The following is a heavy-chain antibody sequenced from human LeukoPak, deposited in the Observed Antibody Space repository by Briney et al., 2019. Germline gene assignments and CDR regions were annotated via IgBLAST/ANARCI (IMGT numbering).Heavy chain of an antibody. CDR2: IYHSGST. Sequence: SETLSLTCTVSGYSISSGYYWGWIRQPPGKGLEWIGSIYHSGSTYYNPSLKSRVTISVDTSKNQFSLKLSSVTAADTAVYFCARDKVTLVRGVITDDAFDIWGQGTMVTVSS. CDR1: GYSISSGYY. V-gene: IGHV4-38-2*02. CDR3: ARDKVTLVRGVITDDAFDI. J-gene: IGHJ3*02. D-gene: IGHD3-10*01.